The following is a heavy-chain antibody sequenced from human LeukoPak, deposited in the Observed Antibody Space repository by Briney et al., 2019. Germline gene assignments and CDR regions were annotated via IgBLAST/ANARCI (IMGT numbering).Heavy chain of an antibody. D-gene: IGHD3-10*01. J-gene: IGHJ3*02. CDR1: GSTFSRYE. CDR3: AKDKWWFGEYDAFDI. V-gene: IGHV3-23*01. CDR2: ISCSGDST. Sequence: GGSLRLSCAASGSTFSRYEMKWVRQAPGKRLEWVSAISCSGDSTYYADSVKGRFTISRDNSKNTLYLQMNSLRAEDTAVYYCAKDKWWFGEYDAFDIWGQGTMVTVSS.